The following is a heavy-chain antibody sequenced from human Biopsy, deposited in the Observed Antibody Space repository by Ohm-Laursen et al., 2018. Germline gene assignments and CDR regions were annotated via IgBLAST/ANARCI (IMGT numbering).Heavy chain of an antibody. CDR2: IFYRGST. CDR1: GGSISNNNYY. CDR3: ARDYDTSGYYYVS. D-gene: IGHD3-22*01. J-gene: IGHJ5*02. Sequence: SETLSLTCIVSGGSISNNNYYWGWIRQPPGKGLEWIGSIFYRGSTHYKPSLKSRVNISVDTSKNQFSLKLNSVTAADTAVYCCARDYDTSGYYYVSWGQGTLVTVSS. V-gene: IGHV4-39*01.